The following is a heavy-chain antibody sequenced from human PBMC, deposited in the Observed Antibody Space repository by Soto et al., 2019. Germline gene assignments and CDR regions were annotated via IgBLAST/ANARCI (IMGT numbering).Heavy chain of an antibody. Sequence: TGGSLRLSCAASGFTFSSYSMNWVRQAPGKGLEWVSSISSSSSYIYYADSVKGRFTISRDNAKNSLYLQMNSLRAEDTAVYYCARLEPYYYGSAKDWGQGTLVTVSS. J-gene: IGHJ4*02. D-gene: IGHD3-10*01. CDR2: ISSSSSYI. CDR1: GFTFSSYS. V-gene: IGHV3-21*01. CDR3: ARLEPYYYGSAKD.